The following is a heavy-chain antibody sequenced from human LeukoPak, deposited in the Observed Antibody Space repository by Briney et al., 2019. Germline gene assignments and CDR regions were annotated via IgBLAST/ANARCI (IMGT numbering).Heavy chain of an antibody. D-gene: IGHD3-22*01. Sequence: PSETLSLTCTVSGGSISSGGYYWSWIRQPPGKGLEWIGYIYHSGSTYYNPSLKSRVTISVDTSKNQFSLKLSSVTAADTAVYYCAQYYYDSSGSTGAFDIWGQGTMVTVSS. CDR2: IYHSGST. CDR3: AQYYYDSSGSTGAFDI. V-gene: IGHV4-30-2*02. CDR1: GGSISSGGYY. J-gene: IGHJ3*02.